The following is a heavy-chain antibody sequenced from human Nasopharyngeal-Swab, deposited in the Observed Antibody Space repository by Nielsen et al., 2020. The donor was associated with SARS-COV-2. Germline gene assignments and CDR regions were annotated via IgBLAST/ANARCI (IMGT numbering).Heavy chain of an antibody. J-gene: IGHJ6*02. CDR3: AKIQGYYYGMDV. V-gene: IGHV3-11*01. CDR2: ISSSGSTI. CDR1: GGSISSSSYY. Sequence: LSLTCTVSGGSISSSSYYWGWIRQAPGKGLEWVSYISSSGSTIYYTDSVKGRFTISRDNAKNSLYLQMNSLRAEDTALYYCAKIQGYYYGMDVWGQGTTVTVSS.